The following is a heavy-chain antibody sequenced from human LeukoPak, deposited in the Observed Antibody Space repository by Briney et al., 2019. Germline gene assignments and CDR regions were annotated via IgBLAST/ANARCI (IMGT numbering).Heavy chain of an antibody. CDR1: GFTFSSYW. J-gene: IGHJ4*02. V-gene: IGHV3-74*01. D-gene: IGHD1-26*01. CDR3: ARDSGSPEYYFDY. CDR2: ISSDGSST. Sequence: AGGSLRLSCAASGFTFSSYWMHWVRQVPGKGLVWVSRISSDGSSTSYADSVKGRFTISRDNAKNTLYLQMNSLRAEDTAVYYCARDSGSPEYYFDYWGQGTLVTVSS.